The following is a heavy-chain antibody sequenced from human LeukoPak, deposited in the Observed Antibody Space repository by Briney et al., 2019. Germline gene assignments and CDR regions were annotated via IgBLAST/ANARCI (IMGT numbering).Heavy chain of an antibody. CDR2: INHSGST. J-gene: IGHJ6*03. CDR3: ARRSALGSGSYSARYYYMDV. CDR1: GGSFSGYY. Sequence: SETLSLTCAVYGGSFSGYYWSWIRQPPGRGLEWIGEINHSGSTNYNPSLKSRVTISVDTSKNQFSLKLSSVTAADTAVYYCARRSALGSGSYSARYYYMDVWGKGTTVTISS. V-gene: IGHV4-34*01. D-gene: IGHD3-10*01.